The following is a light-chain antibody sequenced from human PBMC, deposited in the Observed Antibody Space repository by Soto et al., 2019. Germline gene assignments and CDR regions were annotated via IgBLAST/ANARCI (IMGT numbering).Light chain of an antibody. CDR1: QSVNNY. CDR3: HHRRNWPGT. Sequence: EIVLTQSPATLSLSPGERATLSCRASQSVNNYLTWYQQKPGQAPRLLIYDVSIRATGITARFSGSGSGTDFTLTISSLEPEDFAVYYCHHRRNWPGTFGQGTKLEIK. CDR2: DVS. J-gene: IGKJ2*01. V-gene: IGKV3-11*01.